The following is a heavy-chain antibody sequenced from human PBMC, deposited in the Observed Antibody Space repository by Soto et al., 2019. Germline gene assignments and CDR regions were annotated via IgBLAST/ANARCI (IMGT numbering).Heavy chain of an antibody. J-gene: IGHJ4*02. Sequence: EVQLLESGGNLVQPGGSLRLSCAGSVFPFSTYAVSWVRQTPGKGLEWVSAISPTGGSTYYAASVRGRFTISRDNSKNTVFLQMSGLRAEDTAIYYCAKAKRGILPTTTGGLDYWGQGTVLSVSS. D-gene: IGHD4-4*01. CDR1: VFPFSTYA. CDR2: ISPTGGST. CDR3: AKAKRGILPTTTGGLDY. V-gene: IGHV3-23*01.